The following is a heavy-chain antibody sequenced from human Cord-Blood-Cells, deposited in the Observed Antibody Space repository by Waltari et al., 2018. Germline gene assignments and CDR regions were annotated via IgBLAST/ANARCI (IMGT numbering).Heavy chain of an antibody. CDR1: GFSLSTSGVG. J-gene: IGHJ3*02. D-gene: IGHD3-9*01. Sequence: QITLKESGPTLVKPTQTLTLTCTFSGFSLSTSGVGVGWIRQPPGKALEWLALIYWNDDKRYSPSLKSRLTINKEPSKNQVVLTMTNMDPVDTATYYCADSSPYYDILTGYYNDAFDIWGQGTMVTVSS. V-gene: IGHV2-5*01. CDR3: ADSSPYYDILTGYYNDAFDI. CDR2: IYWNDDK.